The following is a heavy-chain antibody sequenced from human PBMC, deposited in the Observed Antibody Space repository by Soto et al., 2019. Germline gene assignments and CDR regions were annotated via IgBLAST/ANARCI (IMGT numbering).Heavy chain of an antibody. Sequence: GSLRLSCAASGFTFSDYFMSWIRQAPGKGLEWLSYSSDSGTFTRYADSVKGRFSISRDNAKNSLYLQINSLRGEDTAIYYCARSGDNYNLLDYWGQGTPVT. CDR1: GFTFSDYF. CDR2: SSDSGTFT. V-gene: IGHV3-11*06. CDR3: ARSGDNYNLLDY. D-gene: IGHD1-1*01. J-gene: IGHJ4*02.